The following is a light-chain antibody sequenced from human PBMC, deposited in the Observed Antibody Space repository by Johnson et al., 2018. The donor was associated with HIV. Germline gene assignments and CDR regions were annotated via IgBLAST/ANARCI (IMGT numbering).Light chain of an antibody. CDR1: SSNIGNNC. Sequence: QSVLTQSPSVSAAPGQKVTISCSGSSSNIGNNCVSWYQQLPGTAPKLLIYENNKRPSGIPDRFSGSKSGTSATLGITGLQTGDEADYFCGAWDSSLSAYVLGTGTKVTVL. J-gene: IGLJ1*01. CDR3: GAWDSSLSAYV. V-gene: IGLV1-51*02. CDR2: ENN.